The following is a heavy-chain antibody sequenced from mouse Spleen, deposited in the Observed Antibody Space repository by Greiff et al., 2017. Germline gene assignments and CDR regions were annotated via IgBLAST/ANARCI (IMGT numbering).Heavy chain of an antibody. CDR1: GYSITSGYY. V-gene: IGHV3-6*01. D-gene: IGHD1-1*01. J-gene: IGHJ3*01. Sequence: EVQLQESGPGLVKPSQSLSLTCSVTGYSITSGYYWNWIRQFPGNKLEWMGYISYDGSNNYNPSLKNRISITRDTSKNQFFLKLNSVTTEDTATYYCASEILLLLFAYWGQGTLVTVSA. CDR2: ISYDGSN. CDR3: ASEILLLLFAY.